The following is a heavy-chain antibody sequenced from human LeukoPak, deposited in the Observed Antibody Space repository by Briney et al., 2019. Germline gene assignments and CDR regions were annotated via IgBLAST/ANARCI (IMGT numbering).Heavy chain of an antibody. D-gene: IGHD6-13*01. CDR3: AKAAVYSRNWTPFDD. CDR1: GFTFSVYG. Sequence: GRSLRLSCAASGFTFSVYGMHWVRQAPGKGLEWVALLSGDETYIDYTDSVKGRFTISRDTSKNTLFLQMNSLRADDTATYYCAKAAVYSRNWTPFDDWGQGTLVIVSS. V-gene: IGHV3-30*18. J-gene: IGHJ4*02. CDR2: LSGDETYI.